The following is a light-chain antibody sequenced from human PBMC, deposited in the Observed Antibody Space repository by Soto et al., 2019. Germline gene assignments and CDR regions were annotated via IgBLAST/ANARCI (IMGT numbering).Light chain of an antibody. CDR2: DVN. CDR3: SSFAGSNNFVV. CDR1: SSDVGGYNY. Sequence: QSALTQPPSASGSPGQSVTISCTGTSSDVGGYNYVSWYQQHPGKAPKLIIYDVNRRPSGIPDRFSGSKSGNTASLTVSGLQAEDEADYYCSSFAGSNNFVVFGGGTKVTVL. V-gene: IGLV2-8*01. J-gene: IGLJ2*01.